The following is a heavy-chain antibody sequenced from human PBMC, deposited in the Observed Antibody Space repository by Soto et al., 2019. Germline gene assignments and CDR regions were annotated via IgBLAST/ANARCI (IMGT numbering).Heavy chain of an antibody. J-gene: IGHJ4*02. CDR2: IDPSDSQT. Sequence: PGESLKISCKGSGYSFAGYWITWVRQKPGKGLEWMGRIDPSDSQTYYSPSFRGHVTISVTKSITTVFLQWSSLRASDAAMYYCFTSYTIFGVAYSYYFDYWGQGTLVTVSS. CDR3: FTSYTIFGVAYSYYFDY. V-gene: IGHV5-10-1*01. D-gene: IGHD3-3*01. CDR1: GYSFAGYW.